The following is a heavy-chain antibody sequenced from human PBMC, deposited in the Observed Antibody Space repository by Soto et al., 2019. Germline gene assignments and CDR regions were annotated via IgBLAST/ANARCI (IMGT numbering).Heavy chain of an antibody. CDR3: ATSWGGYYYDSSGYYPLGY. CDR2: IYYSGST. D-gene: IGHD3-22*01. CDR1: GGSISSGGYY. J-gene: IGHJ4*02. V-gene: IGHV4-31*03. Sequence: TSETLSLTCTVSGGSISSGGYYWSWIRQHPGKGLEWIGYIYYSGSTYYNPSLKSRVTISVDTSKNQFSLKLSSVTAADTAVYYCATSWGGYYYDSSGYYPLGYWGQGTLVTVS.